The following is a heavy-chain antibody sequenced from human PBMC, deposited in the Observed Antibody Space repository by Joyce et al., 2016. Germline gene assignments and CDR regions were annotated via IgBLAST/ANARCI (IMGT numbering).Heavy chain of an antibody. D-gene: IGHD3-16*01. CDR3: VGDKYDLPQ. V-gene: IGHV4-39*02. CDR2: LYYSGSS. J-gene: IGHJ4*02. Sequence: QLQLQESGPGLVKPSETLSLTCSVSGGSISSSSFYWGWIRQPPGKGLEWIGTLYYSGSSHYNPSLKSRLTISVDRSKNHFSLKVTSVTAADTAVYYCVGDKYDLPQWGQGTLVTVSS. CDR1: GGSISSSSFY.